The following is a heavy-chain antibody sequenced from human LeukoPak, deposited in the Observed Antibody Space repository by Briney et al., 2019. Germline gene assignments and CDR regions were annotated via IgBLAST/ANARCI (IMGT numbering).Heavy chain of an antibody. CDR1: GFTFSSFP. Sequence: GGSLRLSCAVSGFTFSSFPFHWVRQAPGKGLEWVAAISTDGSYKYHGDSVKCRFTISRDNPMNTLYLQMNGLSPDDTAVYYCARSLIPGRWYFDLWGRGTLVTVSS. CDR3: ARSLIPGRWYFDL. CDR2: ISTDGSYK. J-gene: IGHJ2*01. V-gene: IGHV3-30*04. D-gene: IGHD3-16*01.